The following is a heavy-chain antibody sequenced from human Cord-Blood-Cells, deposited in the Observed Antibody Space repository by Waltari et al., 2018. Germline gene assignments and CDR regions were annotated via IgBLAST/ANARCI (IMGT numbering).Heavy chain of an antibody. J-gene: IGHJ4*02. CDR3: ARDLSGTGVVIDY. V-gene: IGHV3-7*01. Sequence: EVQLVESGGGLVQPGGSLRLSCAASGFTFSSLWMSWVRQAPGKGLEWVANIKQDGSEKYYVDSVKGRFTISRDNAKNSLYLQMNSLRAEDTAVYYCARDLSGTGVVIDYWGQGTLVTVSS. CDR2: IKQDGSEK. CDR1: GFTFSSLW. D-gene: IGHD3-3*01.